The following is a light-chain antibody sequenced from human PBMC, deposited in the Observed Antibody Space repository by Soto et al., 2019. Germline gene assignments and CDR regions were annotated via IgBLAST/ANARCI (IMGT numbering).Light chain of an antibody. CDR3: QQYGSAVT. Sequence: IVLTQSPGTLSLSPGDRATLSCRASQTVSSSFLGWYQQKPGQASRLLIYGASSRATGIPDRFSGSGSGTDFTLTVSSREPEDFAVYYCQQYGSAVTFGGGNKVQIK. CDR2: GAS. CDR1: QTVSSSF. V-gene: IGKV3-20*01. J-gene: IGKJ4*01.